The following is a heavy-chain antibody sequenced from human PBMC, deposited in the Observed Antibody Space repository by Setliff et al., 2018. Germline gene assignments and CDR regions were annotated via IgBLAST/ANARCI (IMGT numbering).Heavy chain of an antibody. Sequence: ASVKVSCKASGYTFTGYYMHWVRQAPGQGLEWMGWIKPNSGGTNYAQKFQGWVTMTRDTSISTAYMELSRLRSDDTAVYYCARGRDFWSGYLVSWGQGTLVTVSS. CDR3: ARGRDFWSGYLVS. CDR2: IKPNSGGT. V-gene: IGHV1-2*04. D-gene: IGHD3-3*01. J-gene: IGHJ5*02. CDR1: GYTFTGYY.